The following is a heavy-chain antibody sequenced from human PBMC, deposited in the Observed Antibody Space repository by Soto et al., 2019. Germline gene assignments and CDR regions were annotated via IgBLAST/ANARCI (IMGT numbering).Heavy chain of an antibody. CDR2: ISGSGGST. V-gene: IGHV3-23*01. D-gene: IGHD3-3*01. CDR3: ATGVITIFGVVIPYSVSVSAFDY. J-gene: IGHJ4*02. CDR1: GFTFSSYA. Sequence: EVQLLEYGGGLVQPGGSLRLSCAASGFTFSSYAMSWVRQAPGKGLEWVSAISGSGGSTYYADSVKGRFTISRDNSKNKLYLQMTSLRAEDTAVYYCATGVITIFGVVIPYSVSVSAFDYWGQGTLVTVSS.